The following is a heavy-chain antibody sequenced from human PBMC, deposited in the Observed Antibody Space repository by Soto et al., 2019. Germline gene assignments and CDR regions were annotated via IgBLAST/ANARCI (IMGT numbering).Heavy chain of an antibody. CDR2: INPNSGGT. V-gene: IGHV1-2*02. J-gene: IGHJ6*02. D-gene: IGHD3-3*01. CDR1: GYTFTGYY. CDR3: ASSLSVTIFGVVIIPINYYYYGMDV. Sequence: GASVKVSCKASGYTFTGYYMHWVRQAPGQGLEWMGWINPNSGGTNYAQKFQGRVTMTRDTSISTAYMELSRLRSDDTAVYYCASSLSVTIFGVVIIPINYYYYGMDVWGQGTTVTVS.